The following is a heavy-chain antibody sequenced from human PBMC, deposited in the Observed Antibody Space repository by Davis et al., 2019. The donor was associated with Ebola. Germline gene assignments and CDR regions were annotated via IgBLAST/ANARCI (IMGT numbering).Heavy chain of an antibody. Sequence: PGGSLRLSCAASGFTFSNAWMSWVRQAPGKGLEWVGRIKNRADGGKTDYAAPVKGRFSISRDDSKATVYLQMNSLKTGDTAVYYCTTDRLGGSYPSSWGRGTLVAVSS. CDR3: TTDRLGGSYPSS. D-gene: IGHD1-26*01. V-gene: IGHV3-15*01. CDR1: GFTFSNAW. J-gene: IGHJ4*02. CDR2: IKNRADGGKT.